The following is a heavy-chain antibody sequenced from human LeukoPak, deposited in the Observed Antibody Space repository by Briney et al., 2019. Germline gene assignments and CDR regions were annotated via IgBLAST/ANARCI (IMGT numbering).Heavy chain of an antibody. J-gene: IGHJ4*02. CDR1: GFTFGTYA. CDR3: AKTWGGLALDY. Sequence: GGSLRLSCAPSGFTFGTYAMSWVRQAPGKGLEWVADISDFGVYTNYLGSVKGRFTISRDNSKNMLYLQMNSLRAEDTAVYYCAKTWGGLALDYWGQGTLVTVSS. V-gene: IGHV3-23*01. CDR2: ISDFGVYT. D-gene: IGHD3/OR15-3a*01.